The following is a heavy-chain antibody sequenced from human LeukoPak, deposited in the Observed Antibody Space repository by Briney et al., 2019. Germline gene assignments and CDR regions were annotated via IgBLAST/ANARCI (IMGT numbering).Heavy chain of an antibody. CDR1: GDSISSYY. Sequence: SETLSLTCTVSGDSISSYYWGWIRQPAGKGLEWIGRIYTSGATNYSPSLKSRVTMSVDTSKKQFSLKLTSVTAADTAMYYCARGGEWAFDVWGQGTLVTVSS. V-gene: IGHV4-4*07. CDR3: ARGGEWAFDV. D-gene: IGHD3-16*01. J-gene: IGHJ3*01. CDR2: IYTSGAT.